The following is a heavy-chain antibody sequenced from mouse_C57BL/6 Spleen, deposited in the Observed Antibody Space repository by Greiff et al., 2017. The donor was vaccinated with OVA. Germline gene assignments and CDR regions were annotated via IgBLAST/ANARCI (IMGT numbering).Heavy chain of an antibody. J-gene: IGHJ2*01. Sequence: SGPELVKPGASVKIPCKASGYTFTDYNMDWVKQSHGKSLEWIGDINPNNGGTIYNQKFKGKATLTVDKSSSTAYMELRSLTSEDTAVYYCARSLTGKAYFDYWGQGTTLTVSS. D-gene: IGHD4-1*01. CDR1: GYTFTDYN. V-gene: IGHV1-18*01. CDR3: ARSLTGKAYFDY. CDR2: INPNNGGT.